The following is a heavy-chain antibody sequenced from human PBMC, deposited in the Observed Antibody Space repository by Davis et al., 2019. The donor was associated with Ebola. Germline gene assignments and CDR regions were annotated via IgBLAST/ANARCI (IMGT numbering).Heavy chain of an antibody. CDR2: MNPNSGNT. Sequence: ASVKVSCKASGYTFTSYDINWVRQATGQGLEWMGWMNPNSGNTGYAQKFQGRVTMTRNTSISTAYMELRSLRSDDTAVYYCARAAAGKENDYWGQGTLVTVSS. CDR1: GYTFTSYD. CDR3: ARAAAGKENDY. D-gene: IGHD6-13*01. V-gene: IGHV1-8*01. J-gene: IGHJ4*02.